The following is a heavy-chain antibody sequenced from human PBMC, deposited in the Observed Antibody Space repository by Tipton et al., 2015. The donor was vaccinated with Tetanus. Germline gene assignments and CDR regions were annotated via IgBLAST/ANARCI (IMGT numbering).Heavy chain of an antibody. J-gene: IGHJ4*02. D-gene: IGHD5-12*01. CDR3: AKVRRGIVATIFDS. CDR1: GGTFSNYA. V-gene: IGHV1-69*01. CDR2: GTP. Sequence: QSGPEVKKPGSSVKVSCKASGGTFSNYAIFGTPDYAQTFQGRVTVTADESTSTAYMELSSLRSEDTAIYYCAKVRRGIVATIFDSWGQGTLVTVSS.